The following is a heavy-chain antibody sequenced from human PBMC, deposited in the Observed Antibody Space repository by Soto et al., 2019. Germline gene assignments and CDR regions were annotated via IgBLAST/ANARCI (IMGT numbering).Heavy chain of an antibody. CDR1: GFSLSTSGVG. CDR3: AHRVVSGSYLAAFDI. Sequence: QITLKESGPTLVKPTQTLTLTCTFSGFSLSTSGVGVGWIRQPPGKALEWLALIYWDDDKRYSPSLKSRLTIIKDISKNQVVLTMTNMDPVDTATYYCAHRVVSGSYLAAFDIWGQGTMVTVSS. V-gene: IGHV2-5*02. D-gene: IGHD1-26*01. J-gene: IGHJ3*02. CDR2: IYWDDDK.